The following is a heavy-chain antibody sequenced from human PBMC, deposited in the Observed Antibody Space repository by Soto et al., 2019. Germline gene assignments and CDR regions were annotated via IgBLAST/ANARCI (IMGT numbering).Heavy chain of an antibody. CDR3: ARHNYGSGSTYFDY. V-gene: IGHV4-59*08. CDR1: GGSIRDYY. J-gene: IGHJ4*02. D-gene: IGHD3-10*01. Sequence: SETLSLTCTVSGGSIRDYYWGWIRQSPGKGLEWIGYIYYTGTTKYNPSLKSRVTISVDTSKNQFSLKLNSMTAADTAVYYCARHNYGSGSTYFDYWGQGTLVTVSS. CDR2: IYYTGTT.